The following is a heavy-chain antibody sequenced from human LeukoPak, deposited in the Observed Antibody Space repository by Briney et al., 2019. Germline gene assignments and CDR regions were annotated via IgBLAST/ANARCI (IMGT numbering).Heavy chain of an antibody. CDR3: ARDTVVISHDAFDI. V-gene: IGHV4-4*08. CDR2: IYTSGST. D-gene: IGHD3-22*01. CDR1: GGSISSYY. J-gene: IGHJ3*02. Sequence: PSETLSLTCTVSGGSISSYYWSWIRQPPGKGLEWIGRIYTSGSTHYNPSLKSRVTISVDTSKNQFSLRLSSVTAADTAVYYCARDTVVISHDAFDIWGLGTMVTVSS.